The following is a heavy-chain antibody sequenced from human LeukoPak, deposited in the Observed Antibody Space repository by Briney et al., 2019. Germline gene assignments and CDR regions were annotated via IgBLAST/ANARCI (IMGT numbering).Heavy chain of an antibody. Sequence: GGSLRLSCAASGFTVSSNYMTCVRQAPGKGLEWVSVIYSGGSTYYADSVKGRFTISRDNSKNTLYLQMNSLRAEDTAVYHCASYYDSSGYFPGAEYWGQGTLVTVSS. V-gene: IGHV3-53*01. D-gene: IGHD3-22*01. CDR1: GFTVSSNY. CDR3: ASYYDSSGYFPGAEY. J-gene: IGHJ4*02. CDR2: IYSGGST.